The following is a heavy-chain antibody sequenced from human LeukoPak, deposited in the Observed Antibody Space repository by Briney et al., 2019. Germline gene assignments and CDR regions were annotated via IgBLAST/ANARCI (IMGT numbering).Heavy chain of an antibody. V-gene: IGHV4-4*07. CDR3: AREYSSSSGRALDY. J-gene: IGHJ4*02. D-gene: IGHD6-6*01. Sequence: SETLSLTWTVSSGSLGSYYWNWLRQPAGKGLEWIGHIYTSGSTNYNPSLKSRVTMSVDTSKNQFSLKLNSVTAADTAFYYCAREYSSSSGRALDYWGQGTLVTVSS. CDR2: IYTSGST. CDR1: SGSLGSYY.